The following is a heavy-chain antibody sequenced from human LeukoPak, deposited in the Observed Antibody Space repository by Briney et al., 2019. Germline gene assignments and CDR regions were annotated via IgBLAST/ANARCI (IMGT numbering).Heavy chain of an antibody. CDR3: ARQDGYNSRRPFDY. J-gene: IGHJ4*02. CDR2: INNRGTT. CDR1: GGSSSAYY. V-gene: IGHV4-34*01. D-gene: IGHD5-24*01. Sequence: PSETLSLTCGVSGGSSSAYYWTWIRQPPGKGLDWIGEINNRGTTKYNPSLQSRVIISIDTSKNQFSLRLSSVTAADAAVYYCARQDGYNSRRPFDYWGQGTLVTVSS.